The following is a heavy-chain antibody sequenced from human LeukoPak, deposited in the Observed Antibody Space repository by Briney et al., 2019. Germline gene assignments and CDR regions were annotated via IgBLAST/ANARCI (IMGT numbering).Heavy chain of an antibody. D-gene: IGHD2-15*01. CDR3: ATVGYAVVGFDY. V-gene: IGHV3-15*01. CDR2: IKSKTDGGTT. CDR1: GFTLSDAW. Sequence: GGSLRLSCAASGFTLSDAWMSWVRQAPGKGLEWVGRIKSKTDGGTTDYVAPVKGRFTISRDDSKNMLYLQMNSPRSEDTAVYYCATVGYAVVGFDYWGQGTLVTVSS. J-gene: IGHJ4*02.